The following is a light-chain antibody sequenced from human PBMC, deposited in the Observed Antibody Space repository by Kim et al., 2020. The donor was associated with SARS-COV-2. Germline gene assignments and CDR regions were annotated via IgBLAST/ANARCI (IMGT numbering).Light chain of an antibody. V-gene: IGKV3-11*01. Sequence: EIVLTQSPATLSLSPGERATLSCKASQYVSNYLAWYQQKPGQAPRLLIFDVSDRANAIPARFSGSGSGTDFTLTINSLEPEDFAIYYCKLRRSFGQGTTVDIK. CDR3: KLRRS. CDR1: QYVSNY. CDR2: DVS. J-gene: IGKJ1*01.